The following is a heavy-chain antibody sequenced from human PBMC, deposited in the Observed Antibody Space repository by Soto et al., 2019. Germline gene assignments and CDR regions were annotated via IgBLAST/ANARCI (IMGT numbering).Heavy chain of an antibody. CDR1: GGSISSGGYY. CDR3: ASTDIGYCSGGSCHDAFDI. Sequence: SETLSLTYTVSGGSISSGGYYWSWIRQHPGKGLEWIGYIYYSGSTYYNPSLKSRVTISVDTSKNQFSLKLSSVTAADTAVYYCASTDIGYCSGGSCHDAFDIWGQGTMVTVSS. J-gene: IGHJ3*02. CDR2: IYYSGST. D-gene: IGHD2-15*01. V-gene: IGHV4-31*03.